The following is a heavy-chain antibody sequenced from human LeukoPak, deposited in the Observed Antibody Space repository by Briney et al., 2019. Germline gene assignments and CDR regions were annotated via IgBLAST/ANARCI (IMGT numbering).Heavy chain of an antibody. CDR2: ITSSSSDT. D-gene: IGHD6-13*01. V-gene: IGHV3-11*05. CDR1: GFTFSDYY. J-gene: IGHJ4*02. CDR3: ARGRPGLSAADDFDS. Sequence: GGSLRLSCAASGFTFSDYYMSWIRQAPGRGLEWISYITSSSSDTNYADSVKGRFTISRDNAKKSLYLQMNSLRAEDTAVYYCARGRPGLSAADDFDSWGQGTLVTVSS.